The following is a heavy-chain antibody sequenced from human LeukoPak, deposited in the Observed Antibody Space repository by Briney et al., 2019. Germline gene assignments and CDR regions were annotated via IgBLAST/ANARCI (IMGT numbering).Heavy chain of an antibody. CDR2: ISGSGGST. V-gene: IGHV3-23*01. D-gene: IGHD3-22*01. Sequence: GGSLRLSCAASGFTFSSYAMSWVRQAPGKGLEWVSAISGSGGSTYYADSVKGRFTISRDNSKNTLYLQMNSLRAEDTAVYSCAKDSALQPTYYYDSSGSTPFFDYWGQRTLVTVSS. J-gene: IGHJ4*02. CDR3: AKDSALQPTYYYDSSGSTPFFDY. CDR1: GFTFSSYA.